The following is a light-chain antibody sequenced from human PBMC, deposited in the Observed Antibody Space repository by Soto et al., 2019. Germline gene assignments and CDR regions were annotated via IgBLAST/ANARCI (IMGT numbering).Light chain of an antibody. CDR3: QQYYSYPWT. V-gene: IGKV1-5*01. CDR2: AAS. J-gene: IGKJ1*01. CDR1: QSISTW. Sequence: IHRTQSPSTLSASVVDRVTFTFLASQSISTWLAWYQQKPGKAPKLLIYAASTLQSGVPSRFSGSGSGTDFTLTISCLQSEDFATYYCQQYYSYPWTFGQGTKVDIK.